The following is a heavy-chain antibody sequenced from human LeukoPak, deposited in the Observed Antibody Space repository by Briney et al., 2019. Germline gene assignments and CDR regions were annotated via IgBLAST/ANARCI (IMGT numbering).Heavy chain of an antibody. D-gene: IGHD6-19*01. CDR1: GFTLSNAW. V-gene: IGHV3-15*01. J-gene: IGHJ6*03. Sequence: PGGSLRLSCAASGFTLSNAWMNWVRQAPGKGLEWVGLIKSKSDGETRDYAAPVKGRFTISRDDSKSIAYLQMNSLKTEDTAVYYCTRDVVAGLYYYYYYYMDVWGKGTTVTVSS. CDR2: IKSKSDGETR. CDR3: TRDVVAGLYYYYYYYMDV.